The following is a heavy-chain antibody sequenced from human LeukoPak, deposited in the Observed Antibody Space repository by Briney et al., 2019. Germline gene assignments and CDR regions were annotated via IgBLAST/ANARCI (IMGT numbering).Heavy chain of an antibody. CDR2: IRGSGDDT. D-gene: IGHD6-19*01. Sequence: GGSLRLSCAASGFTFSNYAMSWVRQAPGKGLEWVSGIRGSGDDTFYADSVKGRFTISRDNSKNTLYLQMNSLRGDDTAIYYCVKGVPVAGTIYLDYWGQGTLLTVSS. V-gene: IGHV3-23*01. CDR3: VKGVPVAGTIYLDY. CDR1: GFTFSNYA. J-gene: IGHJ4*02.